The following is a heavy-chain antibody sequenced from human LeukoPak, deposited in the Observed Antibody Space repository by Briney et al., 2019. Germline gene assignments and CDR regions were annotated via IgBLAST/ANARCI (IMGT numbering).Heavy chain of an antibody. V-gene: IGHV3-30*03. CDR2: ISYDGSNK. CDR1: GFTFSSYG. Sequence: GRSLRLSCAASGFTFSSYGMHWVRQAPGKGLEWVAVISYDGSNKYYADSVKGRFTISRDNSKNTLYLQMNSLRAEDTAVYYCAGLGYCSSTSCYDSDFDYWGQGTLVTVSS. CDR3: AGLGYCSSTSCYDSDFDY. J-gene: IGHJ4*02. D-gene: IGHD2-2*01.